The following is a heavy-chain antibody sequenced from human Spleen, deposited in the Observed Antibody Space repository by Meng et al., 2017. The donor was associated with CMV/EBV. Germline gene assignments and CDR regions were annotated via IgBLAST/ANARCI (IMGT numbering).Heavy chain of an antibody. V-gene: IGHV3-48*03. CDR1: GFTFSSYE. CDR2: ISSSGSTI. CDR3: AGLLGLNTKESILYDY. Sequence: GESLKISCAASGFTFSSYEMNWVRQAPGKGLEWVSYISSSGSTIYYADSVKGRFTISRDNAKNSLYLQMNSLRAEDTAVYYCAGLLGLNTKESILYDYWGQGALVTVSS. J-gene: IGHJ4*02. D-gene: IGHD2-21*01.